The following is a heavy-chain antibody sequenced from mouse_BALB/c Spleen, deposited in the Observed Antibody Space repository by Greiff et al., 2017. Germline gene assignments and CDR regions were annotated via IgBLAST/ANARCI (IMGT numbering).Heavy chain of an antibody. CDR1: GFTFNTYA. CDR2: IRSKSNNYAT. V-gene: IGHV10-1*02. D-gene: IGHD2-1*01. J-gene: IGHJ3*01. CDR3: VSYGNWFAY. Sequence: EVQLVESGGGLVQPKGSLKLSCAASGFTFNTYAMNWVRQAPGKGLEWVARIRSKSNNYATYYADSVKDRFTISRDDSQSMLYLQMNNLKTEDTAMYYCVSYGNWFAYWGQGTLVTVSA.